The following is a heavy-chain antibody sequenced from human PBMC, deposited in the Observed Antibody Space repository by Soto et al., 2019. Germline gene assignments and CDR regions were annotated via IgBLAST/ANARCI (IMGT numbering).Heavy chain of an antibody. J-gene: IGHJ1*01. CDR2: IYSGGET. D-gene: IGHD3-3*01. Sequence: DVQVVESGGGLVQPGGSLRLSCAVSGFTVSSDYMSWVRQAPGTGLEWVSAIYSGGETYFADSVKGRFSMSRDNSKNTIYLQMNNLRAEYTALYYCARDNTGWLDVFILWGQGTVVTVSS. CDR1: GFTVSSDY. V-gene: IGHV3-66*01. CDR3: ARDNTGWLDVFIL.